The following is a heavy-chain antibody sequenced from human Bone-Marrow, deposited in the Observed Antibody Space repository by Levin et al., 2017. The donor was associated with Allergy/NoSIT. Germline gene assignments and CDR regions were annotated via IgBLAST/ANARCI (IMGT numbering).Heavy chain of an antibody. V-gene: IGHV4-59*01. Sequence: SETLSLTCTVSGGSISSYYWSWIRQPPGKGLEWIGYIYYSGSTNYNPSLKSRVTISVDTSKNQFSLKLSSVTAADTAVYYCARAVAVAGPPFFDYWGQGTLVTVSS. D-gene: IGHD6-19*01. J-gene: IGHJ4*02. CDR1: GGSISSYY. CDR2: IYYSGST. CDR3: ARAVAVAGPPFFDY.